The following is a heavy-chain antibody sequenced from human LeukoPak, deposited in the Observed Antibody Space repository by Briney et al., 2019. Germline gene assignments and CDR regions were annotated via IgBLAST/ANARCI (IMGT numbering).Heavy chain of an antibody. V-gene: IGHV1-3*01. D-gene: IGHD1-20*01. J-gene: IGHJ4*02. CDR3: ARGGRITGTDSYYSFDY. Sequence: ASVKVSCKASGYTFTSYAMHWVRQAPGQRLEWMGWINAGNGNTKYSQKFQGRVTITRDTSASTAYMELSSLRSEDTAVYYCARGGRITGTDSYYSFDYWGQGTLVTVSS. CDR2: INAGNGNT. CDR1: GYTFTSYA.